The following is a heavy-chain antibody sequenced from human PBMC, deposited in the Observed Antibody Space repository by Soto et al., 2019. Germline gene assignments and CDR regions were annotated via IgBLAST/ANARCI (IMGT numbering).Heavy chain of an antibody. Sequence: PSETLSLTCAVYGGSFRSYYWTWIRQPPGKGLEWIGEINHSGSTNCNPSLKSRVTISVDTSKNQFSLKLSSVTAADTAVYYCARRPAAEAFDIWGQGTMVTVSS. D-gene: IGHD6-13*01. J-gene: IGHJ3*02. CDR2: INHSGST. V-gene: IGHV4-34*01. CDR3: ARRPAAEAFDI. CDR1: GGSFRSYY.